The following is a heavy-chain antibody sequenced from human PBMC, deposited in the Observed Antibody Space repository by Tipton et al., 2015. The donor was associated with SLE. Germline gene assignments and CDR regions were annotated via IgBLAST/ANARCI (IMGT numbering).Heavy chain of an antibody. V-gene: IGHV3-23*03. CDR1: GFTFNNYA. Sequence: SLRLSCAASGFTFNNYAMSWVRQAPGKVLEWVSVIYSGGSTYYADSVKGRFTISRDNSKNTLYLQMNSLRAEDTAVYYCAKGPYYYDSSGPFDYWGQGTLVTVSS. D-gene: IGHD3-22*01. CDR2: IYSGGST. CDR3: AKGPYYYDSSGPFDY. J-gene: IGHJ4*02.